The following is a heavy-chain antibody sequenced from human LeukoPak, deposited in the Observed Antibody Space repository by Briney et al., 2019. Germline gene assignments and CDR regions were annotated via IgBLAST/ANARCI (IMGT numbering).Heavy chain of an antibody. J-gene: IGHJ4*02. Sequence: KPSETLSLTCTVSGDSISSYHWSWIRQPPVKGLEWIGYIYYSGSTYYNPSLKSRVTISIDTSKNQFSLKLSSVTAADTAMFYCARGPQTFYDILTGYSFDYWGQGTLVTVSS. D-gene: IGHD3-9*01. CDR3: ARGPQTFYDILTGYSFDY. V-gene: IGHV4-59*12. CDR2: IYYSGST. CDR1: GDSISSYH.